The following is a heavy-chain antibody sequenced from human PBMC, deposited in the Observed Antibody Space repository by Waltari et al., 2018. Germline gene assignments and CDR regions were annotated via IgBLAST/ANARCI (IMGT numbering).Heavy chain of an antibody. CDR3: ALEYYYDSSGPPAFDI. D-gene: IGHD3-22*01. V-gene: IGHV6-1*01. CDR1: GDSVSSNSAA. Sequence: QVQLQQSGPGLVKPSQTLSLTCAISGDSVSSNSAAWNWIRQYPSRGLEWLGRTYYRANWYNDYAVSLKSRITINPDTSKNQFSLQLNSVTPEDTAVYYCALEYYYDSSGPPAFDIWGQGTMVTVSS. CDR2: TYYRANWYN. J-gene: IGHJ3*02.